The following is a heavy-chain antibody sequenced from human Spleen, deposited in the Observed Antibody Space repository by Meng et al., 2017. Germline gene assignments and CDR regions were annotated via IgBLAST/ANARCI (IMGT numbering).Heavy chain of an antibody. D-gene: IGHD6-25*01. CDR3: ARDEDISAAGKLFGDY. V-gene: IGHV1-2*06. CDR2: INPKSGDT. Sequence: VQLVRSGAEVKKPGVSVKVSCKPSGYNFPDYYIHWVRRAPGQGLEWMGRINPKSGDTHYAQKFQARVTMTGDKYISTAYMELSGLRSDDTAMYYCARDEDISAAGKLFGDYWGQGTLVTVSS. J-gene: IGHJ4*02. CDR1: GYNFPDYY.